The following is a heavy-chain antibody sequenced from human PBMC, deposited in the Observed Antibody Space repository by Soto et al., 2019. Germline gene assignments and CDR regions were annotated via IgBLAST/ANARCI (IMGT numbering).Heavy chain of an antibody. CDR2: IFHNGNT. Sequence: SETLSLTCAVSSGSIRGSNWWSWVRQSPGKGLEWIGEIFHNGNTYYNPSLNSRVTISVDTSKNQFSLNLRSVTAADTAVYYCARRTWGMDVWGQGTTVTVSS. J-gene: IGHJ6*02. V-gene: IGHV4-4*02. D-gene: IGHD2-8*01. CDR1: SGSIRGSNW. CDR3: ARRTWGMDV.